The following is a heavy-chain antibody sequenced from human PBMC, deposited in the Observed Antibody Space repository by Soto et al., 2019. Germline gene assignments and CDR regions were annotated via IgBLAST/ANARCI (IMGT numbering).Heavy chain of an antibody. CDR1: GFRFSSYG. Sequence: EMQLLESGGGWVQPGGSLRLSCAVSGFRFSSYGMTWVRQAPGKGLEWISFSSAAGSGTYYADSVKGRFTISRDNSKNTLYLQMPSLRADDTAVYYCAKDRRAGGNYGFYSDFWGQGALVIVSS. V-gene: IGHV3-23*01. CDR2: SSAAGSGT. J-gene: IGHJ4*02. CDR3: AKDRRAGGNYGFYSDF. D-gene: IGHD1-7*01.